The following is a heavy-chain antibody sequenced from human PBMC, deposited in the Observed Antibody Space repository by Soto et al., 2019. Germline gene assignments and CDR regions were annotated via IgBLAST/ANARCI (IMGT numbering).Heavy chain of an antibody. V-gene: IGHV1-69*01. D-gene: IGHD1-26*01. J-gene: IGHJ4*02. Sequence: QVQLVQSGAEVKKPGSSVKVSCKASGGTFSSYSINWVRQAPGQGLEWMGEIIPIFGTANYEQKCQGRLTITADESTSTAYMELSSLRSEDTAVYYCARDGGRHSGGIDYWGQGTLVTVSS. CDR1: GGTFSSYS. CDR3: ARDGGRHSGGIDY. CDR2: IIPIFGTA.